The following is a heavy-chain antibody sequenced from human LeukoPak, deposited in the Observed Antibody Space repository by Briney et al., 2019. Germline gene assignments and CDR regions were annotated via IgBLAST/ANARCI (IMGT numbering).Heavy chain of an antibody. CDR3: ARAIGEEEYFDY. CDR2: ISAYNGNR. J-gene: IGHJ4*02. V-gene: IGHV1-18*01. D-gene: IGHD3-10*01. CDR1: GYTFTIYG. Sequence: GASVNVSCTASGYTFTIYGISWVRQAPGQGLERMGWISAYNGNRNDAQKLQGRVTMTTDTSTSTAYMELRSLRSDDTAVYYCARAIGEEEYFDYWGQGTLVTVSS.